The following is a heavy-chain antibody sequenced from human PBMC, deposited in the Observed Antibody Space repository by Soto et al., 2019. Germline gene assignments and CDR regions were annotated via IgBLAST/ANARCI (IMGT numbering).Heavy chain of an antibody. CDR3: AKARSLAY. CDR2: ISYDGSNK. J-gene: IGHJ4*02. Sequence: GWSLRLSCAASGFTFSSYGMHWVRQAPGKGLEWVAVISYDGSNKYYADSVKGRFTISRDNSKNTLYLQMNSLRAEDTAVYYCAKARSLAYWGQGTMVTV. CDR1: GFTFSSYG. V-gene: IGHV3-30*18.